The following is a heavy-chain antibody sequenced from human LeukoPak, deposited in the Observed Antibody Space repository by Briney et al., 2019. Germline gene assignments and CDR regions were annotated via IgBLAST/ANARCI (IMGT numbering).Heavy chain of an antibody. CDR1: GGSISSYY. Sequence: SETLSLTCTVSGGSISSYYWSWIRQPAGKGLEWIGRIYTSGSTNYNPSLKSRVTMSVDTSKNQYSLRLSSVSAADTAVYYCAREVVCSSTSCLAFDYWGQGTLVTVSS. D-gene: IGHD2-2*01. CDR2: IYTSGST. CDR3: AREVVCSSTSCLAFDY. V-gene: IGHV4-4*07. J-gene: IGHJ4*02.